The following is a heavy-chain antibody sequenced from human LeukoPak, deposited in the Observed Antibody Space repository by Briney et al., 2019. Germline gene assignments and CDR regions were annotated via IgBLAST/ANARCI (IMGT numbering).Heavy chain of an antibody. CDR1: GFTFSDYY. Sequence: PGGSLRLSCAASGFTFSDYYMSWIRQAPGKGLEWVSYISSGGHTIFYADSVEGRFTISRNNAKNSLYLQMNSLRAEDTAVYYCASHLNYDFWSGFEYWGQGALVTVSS. J-gene: IGHJ4*02. V-gene: IGHV3-11*04. D-gene: IGHD3-3*01. CDR2: ISSGGHTI. CDR3: ASHLNYDFWSGFEY.